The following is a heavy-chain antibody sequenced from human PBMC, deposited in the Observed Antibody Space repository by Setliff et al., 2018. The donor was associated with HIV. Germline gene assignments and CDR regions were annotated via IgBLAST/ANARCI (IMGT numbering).Heavy chain of an antibody. CDR3: ARHDCGGDCSINWFDP. V-gene: IGHV4-4*07. D-gene: IGHD2-21*02. CDR1: GDSVTGYH. J-gene: IGHJ5*02. Sequence: SETLSLTCIVSGDSVTGYHWNWIRQPAGQGLEWIGRIYYNGWPDYNPSLKRRLTMSVDTSTNLFSLRLTCVTAADTSVYYCARHDCGGDCSINWFDPWGQGTLVTVSS. CDR2: IYYNGWP.